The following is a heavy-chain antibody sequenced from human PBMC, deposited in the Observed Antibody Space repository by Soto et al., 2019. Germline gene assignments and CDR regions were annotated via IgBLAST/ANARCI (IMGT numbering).Heavy chain of an antibody. D-gene: IGHD6-6*01. CDR3: ARRGLSSSSTFMYPYYGMDV. J-gene: IGHJ6*02. Sequence: QVQLVQSGAEVKKPGASVKVSCKASGYTFTSYDINWVRQATGQGLEWMGWMNPNSGNTDYAQKFQGRVTMTRNTSISTAYMEMSSLRSEDTAVYYCARRGLSSSSTFMYPYYGMDVWGQGTTVTVSS. CDR2: MNPNSGNT. CDR1: GYTFTSYD. V-gene: IGHV1-8*01.